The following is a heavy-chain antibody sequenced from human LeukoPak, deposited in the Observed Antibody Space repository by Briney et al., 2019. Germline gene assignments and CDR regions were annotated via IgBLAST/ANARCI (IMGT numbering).Heavy chain of an antibody. V-gene: IGHV3-7*05. CDR2: IKQDGSEK. CDR3: ASTVTIAYYYYGMDV. J-gene: IGHJ6*02. Sequence: GGSLRLSRAPSGFAFSSYWMNWVRQAPGKGLEWVANIKQDGSEKYYVDSVKGRFTISRDNAKNSLYLQMNSLRAEDTAVYYCASTVTIAYYYYGMDVWGQGTTVTVSS. D-gene: IGHD4-11*01. CDR1: GFAFSSYW.